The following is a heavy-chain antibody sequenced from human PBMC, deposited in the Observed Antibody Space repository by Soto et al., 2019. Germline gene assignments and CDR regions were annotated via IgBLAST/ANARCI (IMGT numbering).Heavy chain of an antibody. J-gene: IGHJ4*02. Sequence: GASVKVSCKASGYTFTSYGISWVRQAPGQGLEWMGWISAYNGNTNYAQKLQGRVTMTTDTSTSTAYMELRSLRSDDTAVYYCARDVAGIAAAGYPPDNAFDYWGQGTLVTVS. D-gene: IGHD6-13*01. CDR3: ARDVAGIAAAGYPPDNAFDY. CDR2: ISAYNGNT. CDR1: GYTFTSYG. V-gene: IGHV1-18*01.